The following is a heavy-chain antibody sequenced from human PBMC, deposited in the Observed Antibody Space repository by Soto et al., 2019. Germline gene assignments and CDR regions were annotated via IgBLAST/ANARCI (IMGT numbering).Heavy chain of an antibody. Sequence: QVQLVESGGGVVQPGRSLRLSCAASGFTFSSYGMHWVRQAPGKGLEWVADFWADGRSNYYADSVKGRFTISSDNSKNTVFLQMNSMRDEDTAVYYCARDLSFGALDCDYWGRGTLVTFSS. CDR2: FWADGRSN. J-gene: IGHJ4*02. V-gene: IGHV3-33*01. CDR1: GFTFSSYG. D-gene: IGHD3-16*01. CDR3: ARDLSFGALDCDY.